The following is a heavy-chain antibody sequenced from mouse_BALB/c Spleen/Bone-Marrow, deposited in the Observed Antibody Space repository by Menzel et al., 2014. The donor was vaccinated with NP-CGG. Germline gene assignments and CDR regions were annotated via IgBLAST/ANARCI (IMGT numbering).Heavy chain of an antibody. V-gene: IGHV2-3*01. Sequence: VMLVESGPGLVAPSQSLSITCTVSGFSLTNYGVSWVRQPPGKGLEWLGVIWADGSTSYHSTLISRLSISKDNSKSQVFLKLNSLQTDDAAAYYCAKGEPYLAWFAYWGQGTLVTVSA. D-gene: IGHD5-1*01. J-gene: IGHJ3*01. CDR1: GFSLTNYG. CDR3: AKGEPYLAWFAY. CDR2: IWADGST.